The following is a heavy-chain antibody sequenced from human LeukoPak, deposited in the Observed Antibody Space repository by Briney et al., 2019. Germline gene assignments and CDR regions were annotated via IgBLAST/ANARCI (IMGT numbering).Heavy chain of an antibody. Sequence: PSETLSLTCTVSADSISSGGHYWSWLRQHPGKGLESIGFMRHSGSTSHNPSPKGRVAISVDASKNQFSLRLSSVTAADTAVYYCARGGNRFGGFYFDYWGQGSLVTVSS. V-gene: IGHV4-31*03. CDR2: MRHSGST. CDR3: ARGGNRFGGFYFDY. J-gene: IGHJ4*02. CDR1: ADSISSGGHY. D-gene: IGHD3-10*01.